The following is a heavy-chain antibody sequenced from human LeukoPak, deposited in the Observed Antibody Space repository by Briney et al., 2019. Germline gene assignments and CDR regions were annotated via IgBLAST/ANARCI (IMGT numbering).Heavy chain of an antibody. CDR2: ISSSGITK. J-gene: IGHJ4*02. Sequence: GGSLRLSCAASGFTFSSYGMHWVRQAPGKGLEWVSYISSSGITKNHADSLKGRFTISRDNAKNSLYLQMNSLRAEDTAVYYCAREESSSSGYYFDYWGQGALVTVSS. V-gene: IGHV3-48*04. D-gene: IGHD6-6*01. CDR1: GFTFSSYG. CDR3: AREESSSSGYYFDY.